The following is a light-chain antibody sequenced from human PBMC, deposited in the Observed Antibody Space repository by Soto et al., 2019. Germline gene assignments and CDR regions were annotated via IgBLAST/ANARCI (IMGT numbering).Light chain of an antibody. CDR2: GVT. CDR3: NAYEGRTGYV. CDR1: SSDVGGYNY. J-gene: IGLJ1*01. Sequence: QSVLTQPASVSGSPGQSITISCTGTSSDVGGYNYVSWYQQHPGKAPKLMIYGVTNRPSGVSNRFSGSKSGNTATLTISGLQDEEEADYYCNAYEGRTGYVFGTGTKVTV. V-gene: IGLV2-14*01.